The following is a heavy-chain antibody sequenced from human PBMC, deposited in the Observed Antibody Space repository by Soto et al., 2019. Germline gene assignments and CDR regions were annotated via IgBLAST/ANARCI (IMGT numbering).Heavy chain of an antibody. D-gene: IGHD2-8*01. CDR3: ARGTRYCTNGVCFPPFDV. CDR1: GYTFTGYY. Sequence: GASVKVSCKASGYTFTGYYMHWVRQAPGQGLEWMGWINPNSGGTNYAQKFQGWVTMTRDTSISTAYMELSRLRSDDTAVYYCARGTRYCTNGVCFPPFDVWGKGTTVTVSS. CDR2: INPNSGGT. J-gene: IGHJ6*04. V-gene: IGHV1-2*04.